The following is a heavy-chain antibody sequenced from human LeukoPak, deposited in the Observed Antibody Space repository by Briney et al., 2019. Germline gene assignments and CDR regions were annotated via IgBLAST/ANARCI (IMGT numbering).Heavy chain of an antibody. CDR3: AREGDVVVVAATGDAFDI. Sequence: PGRSLRLSCAASGFTFSSYAMHWVRQAPGKGLEWVAVISYDGSNKYYADSVKGRFTISRDNCKNTLYLQMNSLRAEDTAVYYCAREGDVVVVAATGDAFDIWGQGTMVTVSS. D-gene: IGHD2-15*01. J-gene: IGHJ3*02. CDR2: ISYDGSNK. V-gene: IGHV3-30*04. CDR1: GFTFSSYA.